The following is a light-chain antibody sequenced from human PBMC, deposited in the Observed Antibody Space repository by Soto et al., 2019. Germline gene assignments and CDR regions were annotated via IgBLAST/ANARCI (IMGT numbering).Light chain of an antibody. Sequence: QSALTQPPSASGSPGQSVTISCTGTSSDVGGYNFVSWYQHHPGKAPKLMIYDVIKRPSGVPDRFSGSKSGNTASLTVSGLQAEDEADYYCSSYVGSNTWVFGGGTKLTVL. V-gene: IGLV2-8*01. CDR3: SSYVGSNTWV. J-gene: IGLJ3*02. CDR1: SSDVGGYNF. CDR2: DVI.